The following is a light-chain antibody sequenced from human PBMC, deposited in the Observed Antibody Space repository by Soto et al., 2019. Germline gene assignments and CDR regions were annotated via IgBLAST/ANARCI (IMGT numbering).Light chain of an antibody. Sequence: QSALTQPRSVSGSPGQSVTISCTGTGNDVGAYNYVSWYQQHPGRPPKLLIYGVVRWPSGVPDRFSGSKSGNTASLTISGLQAEDEADYFCCPYAGGYTYVFGTGTKLTVL. J-gene: IGLJ1*01. CDR2: GVV. V-gene: IGLV2-11*01. CDR1: GNDVGAYNY. CDR3: CPYAGGYTYV.